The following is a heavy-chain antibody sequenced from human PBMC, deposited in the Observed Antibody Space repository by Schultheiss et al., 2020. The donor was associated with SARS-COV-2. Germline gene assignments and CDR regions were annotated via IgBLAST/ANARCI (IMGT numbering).Heavy chain of an antibody. CDR2: INPNSGGT. J-gene: IGHJ4*02. V-gene: IGHV1-2*04. CDR1: GGTFSSYA. D-gene: IGHD3-10*01. CDR3: ARSRGSGSSVDY. Sequence: ASVKVSCKASGGTFSSYAISWVRQAPGQGLEWMGWINPNSGGTNYAQKFQGWVTMTRDTSISTAYMELSRLRSDDTAVYYCARSRGSGSSVDYWGQGTLVTVSS.